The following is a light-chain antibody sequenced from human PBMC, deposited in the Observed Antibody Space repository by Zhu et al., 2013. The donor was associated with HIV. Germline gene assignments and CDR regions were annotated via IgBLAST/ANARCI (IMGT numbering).Light chain of an antibody. CDR3: QQFYSYPFFT. J-gene: IGKJ2*01. CDR1: HDINNY. Sequence: DIQMTQSPSSLSASVGDRVTITCRASHDINNYLAWFQKKSGKAPRSLIYSASSLQSGVPSKFSGSGSGTDFTLTINSLQPEDVATYYCQQFYSYPFFTFGQGTKVEIK. V-gene: IGKV1-16*02. CDR2: SAS.